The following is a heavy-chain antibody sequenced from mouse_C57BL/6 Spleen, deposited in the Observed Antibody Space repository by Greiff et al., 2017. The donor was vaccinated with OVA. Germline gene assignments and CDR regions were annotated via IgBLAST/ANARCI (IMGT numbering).Heavy chain of an antibody. D-gene: IGHD1-1*01. V-gene: IGHV1-61*01. Sequence: QVQLQQPGAELVRPGSSVKLSCKASGYTFTSYWMDWVKQRPGQGLEWIGNIYPSDSETHYNQKFKDKATLTVDKSSSTAYMQLSSLTSEDSAVYYCAITTVGDFDYWGQGTTLTVSS. CDR2: IYPSDSET. CDR3: AITTVGDFDY. CDR1: GYTFTSYW. J-gene: IGHJ2*01.